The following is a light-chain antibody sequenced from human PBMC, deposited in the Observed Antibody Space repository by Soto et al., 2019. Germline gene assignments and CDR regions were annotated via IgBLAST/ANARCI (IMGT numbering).Light chain of an antibody. J-gene: IGKJ5*01. CDR1: QSISSY. Sequence: DIQMTQSPSSLSASVGDRVSITCRASQSISSYLNWYQQKPGKAPKLLIYAASSLHSGVPSRFSGSGSGTDFTLTISNLQPGDFATDYCQQSYNTPSITFGQGTRLEIK. V-gene: IGKV1-39*01. CDR3: QQSYNTPSIT. CDR2: AAS.